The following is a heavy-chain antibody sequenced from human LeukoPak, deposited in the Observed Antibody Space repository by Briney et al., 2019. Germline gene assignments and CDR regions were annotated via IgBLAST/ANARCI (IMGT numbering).Heavy chain of an antibody. CDR1: GGSISSYY. D-gene: IGHD1-1*01. CDR3: ARAGYNWNGGYASDI. V-gene: IGHV4-59*01. CDR2: IYYSGNT. Sequence: SETLSLTCTVSGGSISSYYWSWVRQPPGKGLEWIGYIYYSGNTNYNPSLKSRVTISVDSSRDQFSLKLSSVTAADTAVYYCARAGYNWNGGYASDIWGQGTMVTVSS. J-gene: IGHJ3*02.